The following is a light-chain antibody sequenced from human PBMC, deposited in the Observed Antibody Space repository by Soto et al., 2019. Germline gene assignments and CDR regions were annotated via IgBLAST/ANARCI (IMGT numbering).Light chain of an antibody. J-gene: IGLJ1*01. CDR2: DVS. CDR1: SRDFGGYNY. Sequence: QSALTQPASVSGSPAQSITISCTGTSRDFGGYNYVSWYQQHPGKAPKLMIYDVSNRPSGVSNRFSGSKSGNTASLTISGLQAEDEADYYCSSYTSSSTRDVFGTGTKVPVL. V-gene: IGLV2-14*01. CDR3: SSYTSSSTRDV.